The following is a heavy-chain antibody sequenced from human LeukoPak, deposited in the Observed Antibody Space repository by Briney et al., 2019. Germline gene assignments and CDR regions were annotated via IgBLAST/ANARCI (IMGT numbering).Heavy chain of an antibody. J-gene: IGHJ4*02. CDR2: ISYDGSNK. V-gene: IGHV3-30-3*01. Sequence: GGSLRLSCAASGFTFSSYAMHWVRQAPGKGLEWVAVISYDGSNKYYADSVKGRFTISRDNSKNTLYLQMNSLRAEDTAVYYCAKDLGAWATVTIWGQGTLVTVSS. CDR3: AKDLGAWATVTI. CDR1: GFTFSSYA. D-gene: IGHD4-17*01.